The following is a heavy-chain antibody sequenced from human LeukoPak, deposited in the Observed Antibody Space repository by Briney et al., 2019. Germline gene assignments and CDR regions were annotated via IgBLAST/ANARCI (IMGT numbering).Heavy chain of an antibody. CDR2: ISGSGGST. D-gene: IGHD4-17*01. Sequence: GGSLRLSCAASGFTFSSHAMSWVRQAPGKGLEWVSAISGSGGSTYYADSVKGRFTTSRDNSKNTLYLQMNSLRAEDTAVYYCASETTVTPQLGRLLGGFNYWGQGTLVTVSS. CDR1: GFTFSSHA. J-gene: IGHJ4*02. V-gene: IGHV3-23*01. CDR3: ASETTVTPQLGRLLGGFNY.